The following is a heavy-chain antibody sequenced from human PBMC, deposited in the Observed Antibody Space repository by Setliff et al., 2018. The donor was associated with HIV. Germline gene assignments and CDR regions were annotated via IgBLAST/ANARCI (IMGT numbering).Heavy chain of an antibody. D-gene: IGHD3-3*02. V-gene: IGHV5-51*01. CDR3: ARLGGSFGIPHFDF. CDR2: IYPGDSDT. J-gene: IGHJ4*02. CDR1: GYSFTKFW. Sequence: GESLKISCQASGYSFTKFWIGWVRQMPGKGLEWMGLIYPGDSDTRYSPSFQGQVTISADKSTNTLFLQLSGLKASDSGIYFWARLGGSFGIPHFDFWGQGTPVTVSS.